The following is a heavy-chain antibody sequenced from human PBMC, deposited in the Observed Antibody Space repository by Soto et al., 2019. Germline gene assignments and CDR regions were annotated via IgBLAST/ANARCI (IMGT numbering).Heavy chain of an antibody. CDR2: IGAARDP. CDR1: GFTFSDFD. J-gene: IGHJ6*02. Sequence: EVQLVESGGGLVQPGESLRLSWATSGFTFSDFDMHWVPQVPGKGLEWVSAIGAARDPYYFGPVKGRFTISRQNAKYSVYLQMNVLRAGDSAVYYCARAYTGRLPRRADYYYAMDVWGQGTTVTVSS. CDR3: ARAYTGRLPRRADYYYAMDV. V-gene: IGHV3-13*05. D-gene: IGHD2-2*02.